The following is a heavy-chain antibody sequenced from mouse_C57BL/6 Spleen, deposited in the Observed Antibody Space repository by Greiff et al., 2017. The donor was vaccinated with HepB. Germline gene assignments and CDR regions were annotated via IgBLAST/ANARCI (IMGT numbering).Heavy chain of an antibody. D-gene: IGHD1-1*01. Sequence: VKLMESGPGLVQPSQSLSITCTVSGFSLTSYGVHWVRQSPGKGLEWLGVIWSGGSTDYNAAFISRLSISKDNSKSQVFFKMNSLQADDTAIYYCARNPPYYYGSSDYFDYWGQGTTLTVSS. CDR2: IWSGGST. CDR3: ARNPPYYYGSSDYFDY. V-gene: IGHV2-2*01. CDR1: GFSLTSYG. J-gene: IGHJ2*01.